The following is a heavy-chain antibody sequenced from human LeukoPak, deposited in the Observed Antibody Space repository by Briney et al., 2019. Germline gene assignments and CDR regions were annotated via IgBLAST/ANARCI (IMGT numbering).Heavy chain of an antibody. CDR3: ARSGGDY. J-gene: IGHJ4*02. CDR2: IGTAGDT. V-gene: IGHV3-13*01. D-gene: IGHD1-26*01. CDR1: GFTFSSYA. Sequence: GGSLRLSCAASGFTFSSYAMSRVRQATGKGLEWVSAIGTAGDTYYPGSVKGRFTISRENAKNSLYLQMNSLRAGDTAVYYCARSGGDYWGQGTLVTVSS.